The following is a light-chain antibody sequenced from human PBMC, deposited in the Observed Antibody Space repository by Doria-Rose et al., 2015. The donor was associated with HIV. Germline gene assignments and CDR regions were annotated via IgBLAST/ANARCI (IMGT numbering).Light chain of an antibody. CDR2: DNN. Sequence: QSVVTQPPSVSAAPGQTVTISCSGSSSNIDNKYVSWYQQLPGTAPKLPIYDNNKRPSGIPDRFSGSKSGTSATLGITGLQTGDEADYYCGTWDDSLIVVFGGGTKLTVL. V-gene: IGLV1-51*01. J-gene: IGLJ3*02. CDR1: SSNIDNKY. CDR3: GTWDDSLIVV.